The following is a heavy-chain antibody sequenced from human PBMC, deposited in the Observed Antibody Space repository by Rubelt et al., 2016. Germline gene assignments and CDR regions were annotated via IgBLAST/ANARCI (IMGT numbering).Heavy chain of an antibody. CDR1: GYSFTNYW. CDR2: IDPSDSYT. Sequence: EVQLVQSGAEVKKPGESLKISCKGSGYSFTNYWISWVRQMPGKGLEWMGRIDPSDSYTNYSPSFQGHVTISADKSIRTAYLQWSSLKASDTAMYYCAIYDFWSGYYLDYWGQGTLVTVSS. CDR3: AIYDFWSGYYLDY. V-gene: IGHV5-10-1*01. J-gene: IGHJ4*02. D-gene: IGHD3-3*01.